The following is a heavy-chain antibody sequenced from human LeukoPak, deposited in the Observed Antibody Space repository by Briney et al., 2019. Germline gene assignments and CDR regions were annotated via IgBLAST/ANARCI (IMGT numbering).Heavy chain of an antibody. CDR2: INHSGST. J-gene: IGHJ4*02. D-gene: IGHD4-17*01. V-gene: IGHV4-34*01. Sequence: PSETLSLTCAVCGGSFSGYYWSWIRQPPGKGLEWIGEINHSGSTNYNPSLKSRVTISVDRSKNQFSLKLSSVTAADTAVYYCASYGDYYFDYWGQGTLVTVSS. CDR1: GGSFSGYY. CDR3: ASYGDYYFDY.